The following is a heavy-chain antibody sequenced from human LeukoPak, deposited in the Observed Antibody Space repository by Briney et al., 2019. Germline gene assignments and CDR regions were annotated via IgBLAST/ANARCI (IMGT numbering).Heavy chain of an antibody. CDR2: INHSGST. V-gene: IGHV4-34*01. J-gene: IGHJ5*02. D-gene: IGHD2-2*01. CDR3: ARGPVVVPAAILSQLRLGWFDP. Sequence: SETLSLTCAVYGGSFSGYYWSWIRQPPGKGLEWIGEINHSGSTNYNPSLNSRVTISVDTSKNQFSLKLSSVTAADTAVYYCARGPVVVPAAILSQLRLGWFDPWGQGTLVTVSS. CDR1: GGSFSGYY.